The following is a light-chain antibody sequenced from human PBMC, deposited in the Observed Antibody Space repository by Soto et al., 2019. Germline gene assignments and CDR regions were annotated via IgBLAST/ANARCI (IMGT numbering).Light chain of an antibody. CDR1: SSDIGAYKF. CDR3: SLSAGTNTVV. J-gene: IGLJ2*01. V-gene: IGLV2-8*01. Sequence: QSALTQPPSASGSPGLSVAISCTVTSSDIGAYKFLSWYQQHPGKAPKLIIYEVSIRPSGVPDRFSGSKSGNTASLTVSGLLAEDEADYYCSLSAGTNTVVFGGGTKLTVL. CDR2: EVS.